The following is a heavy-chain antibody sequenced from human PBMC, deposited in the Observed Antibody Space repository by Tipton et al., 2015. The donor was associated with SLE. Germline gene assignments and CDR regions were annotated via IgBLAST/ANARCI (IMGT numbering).Heavy chain of an antibody. CDR2: IYHSESP. CDR3: AGEDSNGTAFDY. V-gene: IGHV4-59*08. CDR1: GDSVSTYY. J-gene: IGHJ4*02. Sequence: TLSLTCTVSGDSVSTYYWSWIRQPPGKGLEWIGYIYHSESPTYNPSLRRRVTMSVETSKNQFSLKLSSVTAADTAVYYCAGEDSNGTAFDYWGQGTLVTVSS. D-gene: IGHD3-22*01.